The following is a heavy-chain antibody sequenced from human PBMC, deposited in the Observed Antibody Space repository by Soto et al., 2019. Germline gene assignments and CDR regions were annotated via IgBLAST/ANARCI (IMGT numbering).Heavy chain of an antibody. Sequence: ASVKVSCKASGYTFTSDGISWVRQAPGQGLEWMGWISAYNGNTNYAQKLQGRVTMTTDTSTSTAYMELRSLRSDDTAVYYCARVRIEDIVVVVAAPDYWGQGTLVTVSS. V-gene: IGHV1-18*01. D-gene: IGHD2-15*01. CDR1: GYTFTSDG. J-gene: IGHJ4*02. CDR3: ARVRIEDIVVVVAAPDY. CDR2: ISAYNGNT.